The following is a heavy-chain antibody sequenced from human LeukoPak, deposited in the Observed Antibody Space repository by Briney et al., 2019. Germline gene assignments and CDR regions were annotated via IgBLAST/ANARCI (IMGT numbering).Heavy chain of an antibody. CDR1: GYSFTSYW. CDR3: AIVPRGDENWCDP. CDR2: IYPGDSDT. D-gene: IGHD2-2*01. Sequence: GESLKISCKGSGYSFTSYWIGWVRQMPGKGLEWMGIIYPGDSDTRYSPSFQGQVTISADKSITTAYLHWSSLKASDTAMYYCAIVPRGDENWCDPWGQGTLVTVSS. J-gene: IGHJ5*02. V-gene: IGHV5-51*01.